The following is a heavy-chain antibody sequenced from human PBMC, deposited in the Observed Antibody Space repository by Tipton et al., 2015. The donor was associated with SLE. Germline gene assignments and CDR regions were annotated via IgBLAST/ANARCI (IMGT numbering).Heavy chain of an antibody. J-gene: IGHJ4*02. Sequence: TLSLTCTVPGGSISSYYYSWIRQPAGRGLEWIGRMYTSGSTNYNPSLKSRVTMSVDTSKNQFSLKLSSVTAADTAVYYCARSGSGSYSLDYWGQGTLVTVSS. D-gene: IGHD1-26*01. CDR3: ARSGSGSYSLDY. CDR1: GGSISSYY. CDR2: MYTSGST. V-gene: IGHV4-4*07.